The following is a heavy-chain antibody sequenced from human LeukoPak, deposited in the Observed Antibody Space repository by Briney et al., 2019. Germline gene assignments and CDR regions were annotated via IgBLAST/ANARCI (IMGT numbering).Heavy chain of an antibody. Sequence: ASVKVSCKASGYSFTSYYMHWVRQAPGQGLEWMGIINPSSGSTSYAQKFQGWVTMTRDTSISTAYMELSRLRSDDTAVYYCARRAVAGTSYYYYYGMDVWGQGTTVTVSS. V-gene: IGHV1-2*04. CDR1: GYSFTSYY. CDR2: INPSSGST. J-gene: IGHJ6*02. CDR3: ARRAVAGTSYYYYYGMDV. D-gene: IGHD6-19*01.